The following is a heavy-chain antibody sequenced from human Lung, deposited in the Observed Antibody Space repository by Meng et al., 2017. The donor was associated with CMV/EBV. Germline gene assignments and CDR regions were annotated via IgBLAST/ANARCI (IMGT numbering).Heavy chain of an antibody. CDR3: AKPPAYYSS. J-gene: IGHJ5*02. Sequence: GESLKISCAASGFTFSSFAMSWVRQAPGRGLEWFSGVSSSGGTTSYADSVKGRFIISRDNSRNTVYLQMNSLRAEDTAIYYCAKPPAYYSSWGQGSLVTVSS. CDR1: GFTFSSFA. CDR2: VSSSGGTT. D-gene: IGHD3-16*01. V-gene: IGHV3-23*01.